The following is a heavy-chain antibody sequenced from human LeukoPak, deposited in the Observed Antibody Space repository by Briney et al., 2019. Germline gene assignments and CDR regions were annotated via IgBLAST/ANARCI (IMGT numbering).Heavy chain of an antibody. CDR1: GFTFSTYY. Sequence: GGSLRLSCAASGFTFSTYYMNWVRQAPGKGLEWVSYISGSGYTVYYADSVKGRFTISRDNAKNSLYLQMNTLRAEDTAIYYCARQFDYWGPGTLVTVSS. V-gene: IGHV3-48*01. CDR3: ARQFDY. J-gene: IGHJ4*02. CDR2: ISGSGYTV.